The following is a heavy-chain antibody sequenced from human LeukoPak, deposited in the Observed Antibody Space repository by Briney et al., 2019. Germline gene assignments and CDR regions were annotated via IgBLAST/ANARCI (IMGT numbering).Heavy chain of an antibody. CDR1: GYTFTSFH. Sequence: ASVKVSCKASGYTFTSFHMHWVRQAPGQGLERMGIINPSGGGTSYPQKFQGRVTMTRDTSTSTVYMELSSLRSEDTAVYYCARAPHSSAGDNFDYWGQGTLVTVSS. J-gene: IGHJ4*02. CDR2: INPSGGGT. D-gene: IGHD2-15*01. V-gene: IGHV1-46*01. CDR3: ARAPHSSAGDNFDY.